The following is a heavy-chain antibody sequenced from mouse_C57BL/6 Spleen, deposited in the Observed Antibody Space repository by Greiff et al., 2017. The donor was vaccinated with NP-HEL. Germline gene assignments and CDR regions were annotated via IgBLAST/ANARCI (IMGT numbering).Heavy chain of an antibody. D-gene: IGHD1-1*01. Sequence: EVKLMESGGGLVQPKGSLKLSCAASGFSFNTYAMNWVRQAPGKGLEWVARIRSKSNNYATYYADSVKDRFTISRDDSESMLYLQMNNLKTEDTAMYYCVRSPIYYYGSSYWYFDVWGTGTTVTVSS. V-gene: IGHV10-1*01. J-gene: IGHJ1*03. CDR1: GFSFNTYA. CDR3: VRSPIYYYGSSYWYFDV. CDR2: IRSKSNNYAT.